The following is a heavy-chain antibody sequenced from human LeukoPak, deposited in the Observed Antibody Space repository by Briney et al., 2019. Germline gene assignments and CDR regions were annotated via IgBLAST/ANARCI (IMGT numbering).Heavy chain of an antibody. V-gene: IGHV3-43*02. CDR3: AKGADPLTWRMMTVAGTRFDF. Sequence: GGSLRLSCAVSGFTFDDYAMHWVRQAPGKGLEWVSLISGDGNNRYYAGSVKGRFTIPRDNRKKALSLQMNRLRTEDTAFYYCAKGADPLTWRMMTVAGTRFDFWGQGTLVTVSS. CDR1: GFTFDDYA. CDR2: ISGDGNNR. D-gene: IGHD6-19*01. J-gene: IGHJ4*02.